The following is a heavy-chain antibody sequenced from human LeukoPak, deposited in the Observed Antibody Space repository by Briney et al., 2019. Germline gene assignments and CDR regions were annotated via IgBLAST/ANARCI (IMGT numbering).Heavy chain of an antibody. V-gene: IGHV4-4*07. CDR2: IYTSGST. D-gene: IGHD2-15*01. Sequence: KPSETLSLTCTVSGGSISSYYWSWIRQPAGKGLEWIGRIYTSGSTNYNPSLKSRVTMSVDTSKNQFSLKLSSVTAADTAVYYCARQGYCSGGSCYHYYYYMDVWGKGTTVTVSS. CDR1: GGSISSYY. J-gene: IGHJ6*03. CDR3: ARQGYCSGGSCYHYYYYMDV.